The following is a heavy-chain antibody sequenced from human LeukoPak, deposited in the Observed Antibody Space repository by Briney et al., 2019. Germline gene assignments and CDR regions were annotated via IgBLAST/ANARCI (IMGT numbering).Heavy chain of an antibody. J-gene: IGHJ6*04. V-gene: IGHV3-21*01. CDR1: GFTFSTYS. D-gene: IGHD3-10*02. CDR2: ITSGSSYI. CDR3: AELGITMIGGV. Sequence: GGSLRLSCAASGFTFSTYSMNWVRQAPGKGLEWVSSITSGSSYIYYADSVKGRFTISRDNAKNSLYLQMNSLRAEDTAVYYCAELGITMIGGVWGKGTTVTIST.